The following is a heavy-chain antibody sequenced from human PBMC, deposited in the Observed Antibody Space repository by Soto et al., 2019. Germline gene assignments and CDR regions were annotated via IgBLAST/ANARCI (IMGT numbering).Heavy chain of an antibody. CDR2: IYWDDYK. CDR1: GFSLSTTGVG. Sequence: QITLKESGPTLVKPTQTLTLTCTFSGFSLSTTGVGVGWIRQPPGKALHWLALIYWDDYKRYSPSLKNRLTITKDTSKNQVVLTMTDMDPMDTGTYYCAHGAVVGSPILHIGESFEIWGQGTRVTVSS. CDR3: AHGAVVGSPILHIGESFEI. D-gene: IGHD2-15*01. V-gene: IGHV2-5*02. J-gene: IGHJ3*02.